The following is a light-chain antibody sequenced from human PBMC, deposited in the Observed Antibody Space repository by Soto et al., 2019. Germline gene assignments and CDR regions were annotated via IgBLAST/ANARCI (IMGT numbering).Light chain of an antibody. J-gene: IGKJ2*01. CDR1: QSISSY. CDR2: AAS. CDR3: QQSYSTPYT. V-gene: IGKV1-39*01. Sequence: DIQMTQSPSSLSASVGERVTITCRASQSISSYLNWYLQKPGKAPKLLIYAASSLQSGVPSLFSGGGSGTDFTLTISSLQPEDFATYYCQQSYSTPYTFGQGTKLEI.